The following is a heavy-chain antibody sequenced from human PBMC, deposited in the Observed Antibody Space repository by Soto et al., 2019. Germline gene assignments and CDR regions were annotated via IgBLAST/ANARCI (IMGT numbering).Heavy chain of an antibody. D-gene: IGHD3-3*01. CDR2: IYYSGST. CDR1: GGSISSYY. V-gene: IGHV4-59*01. Sequence: SETLSLTCTVSGGSISSYYWSWIRQPPGKGLEWIGYIYYSGSTNYNPSLKSRVTISVDTSKNQFSLKLSSVTAADTAVYYCARDRSGYYMADYYYGMDVWGQGTTVTVSS. CDR3: ARDRSGYYMADYYYGMDV. J-gene: IGHJ6*02.